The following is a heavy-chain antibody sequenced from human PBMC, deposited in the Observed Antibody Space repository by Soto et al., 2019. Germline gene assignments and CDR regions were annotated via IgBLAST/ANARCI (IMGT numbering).Heavy chain of an antibody. CDR1: GYTLTELS. CDR2: FDPEDGET. V-gene: IGHV1-24*01. CDR3: ATDYSGYSSGRYFLDGMDV. J-gene: IGHJ6*02. D-gene: IGHD6-19*01. Sequence: ASVNVSCKVSGYTLTELSMHWVRQAPGKGLEWMGGFDPEDGETIYAQKFQGRVTMTEDTSTDTAYMELSSLRSEDTAVYYCATDYSGYSSGRYFLDGMDVWGQGTTVTVSS.